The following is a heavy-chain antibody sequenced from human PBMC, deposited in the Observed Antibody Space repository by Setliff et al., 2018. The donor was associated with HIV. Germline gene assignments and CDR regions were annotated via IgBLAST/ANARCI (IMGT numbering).Heavy chain of an antibody. D-gene: IGHD3-10*01. CDR3: ARERSALLWKNWFDP. CDR2: IYISGST. Sequence: SETLSLTCTVSGGSISSGSYYWSWIRQPAGKGLEWIGHIYISGSTNYNPSLKSRVTISVDTSKNQFSLKLSSVTAADTAVYYCARERSALLWKNWFDPWGQGTLVTVSS. J-gene: IGHJ5*02. CDR1: GGSISSGSYY. V-gene: IGHV4-61*09.